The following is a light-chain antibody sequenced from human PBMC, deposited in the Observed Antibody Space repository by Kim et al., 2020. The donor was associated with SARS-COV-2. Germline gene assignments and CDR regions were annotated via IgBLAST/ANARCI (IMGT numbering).Light chain of an antibody. CDR1: QDISHY. CDR2: AAS. J-gene: IGKJ4*01. V-gene: IGKV1-16*02. Sequence: VGDRVPITCRASQDISHYLAWFQQQPGKAPKSLIHAASVLQSGVPSKFSGSGSGTDITLTISSLQPEDFATYYCQQYYSYPQTFGGGTRVEIK. CDR3: QQYYSYPQT.